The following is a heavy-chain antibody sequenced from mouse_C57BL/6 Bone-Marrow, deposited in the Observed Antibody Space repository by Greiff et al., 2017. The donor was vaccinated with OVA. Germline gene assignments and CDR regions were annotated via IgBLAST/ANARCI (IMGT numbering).Heavy chain of an antibody. V-gene: IGHV2-3*01. CDR3: AKGDGYWFAY. D-gene: IGHD2-3*01. CDR2: IWGDGST. J-gene: IGHJ3*01. CDR1: GFSLTSYG. Sequence: QVQLQQSGPGLVAPSQSLSIPCTVSGFSLTSYGVSWVSQPPGKGLEWLGVIWGDGSTHYHSALISSLSISKYNSKSQVFLKLKSLQTDDTATYYCAKGDGYWFAYWGQGTLVTVSA.